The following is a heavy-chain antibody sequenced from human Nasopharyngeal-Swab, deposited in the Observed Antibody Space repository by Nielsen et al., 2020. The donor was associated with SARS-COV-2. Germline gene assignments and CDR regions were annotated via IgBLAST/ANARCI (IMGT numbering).Heavy chain of an antibody. D-gene: IGHD1-1*01. Sequence: WIRQPPGKGLEWVGRIKSKTDGGTTDYAAPVKGRFTISRDDSKNTLYLQMNSLKTEDTAVYHCTTDHDQATTVWGQGALVTVSS. CDR3: TTDHDQATTV. J-gene: IGHJ4*02. V-gene: IGHV3-15*07. CDR2: IKSKTDGGTT.